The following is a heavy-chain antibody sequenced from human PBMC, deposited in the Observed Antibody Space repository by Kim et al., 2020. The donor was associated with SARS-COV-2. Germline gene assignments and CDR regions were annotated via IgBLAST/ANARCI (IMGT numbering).Heavy chain of an antibody. CDR2: INACNGYT. Sequence: ASVKVSCKASGYTFTTYDIHWVRQAPGQRLEWMGWINACNGYTRYSQNFQGRVTTTRDTSASTAYMELSSLKSEDTAVYYCARGWFWKNYFDYWGQGTLVTVSS. CDR3: ARGWFWKNYFDY. J-gene: IGHJ4*02. D-gene: IGHD1-1*01. V-gene: IGHV1-3*01. CDR1: GYTFTTYD.